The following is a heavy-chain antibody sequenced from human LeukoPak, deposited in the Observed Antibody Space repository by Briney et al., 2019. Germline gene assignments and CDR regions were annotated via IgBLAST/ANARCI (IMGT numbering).Heavy chain of an antibody. CDR1: GYYISSGYY. Sequence: SETLSLTCTVSGYYISSGYYWGWIRQPPGKGLEWIGSIYHSASTYYNPSLKSRVTISVDASKNQFSLKLSSVTAADTAVYYCARGGTSWNWFDPWGQGTLVTVSS. D-gene: IGHD2-2*01. CDR2: IYHSAST. CDR3: ARGGTSWNWFDP. J-gene: IGHJ5*02. V-gene: IGHV4-38-2*02.